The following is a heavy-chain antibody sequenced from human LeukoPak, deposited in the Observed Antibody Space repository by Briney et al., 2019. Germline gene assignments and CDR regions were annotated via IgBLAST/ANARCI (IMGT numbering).Heavy chain of an antibody. V-gene: IGHV1-2*02. J-gene: IGHJ4*02. CDR2: INPNSGDT. CDR3: ARVYSIRSFDY. CDR1: GYTYTGYY. Sequence: ASVKVSCKASGYTYTGYYMHWVRQAPGQGLEWMGWINPNSGDTNYAQKFQGRVTMTRDTSINTAYMELTRLTSDDTAVYYCARVYSIRSFDYWGQGTLVTVSS. D-gene: IGHD2-15*01.